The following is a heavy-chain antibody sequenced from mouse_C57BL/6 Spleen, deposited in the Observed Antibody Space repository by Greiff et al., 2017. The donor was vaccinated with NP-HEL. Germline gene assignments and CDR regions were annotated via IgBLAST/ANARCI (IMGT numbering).Heavy chain of an antibody. CDR2: IWRGGST. CDR1: GFSLTSYG. V-gene: IGHV2-5*01. D-gene: IGHD1-1*01. J-gene: IGHJ4*01. CDR3: ALGDYGSSDAMDY. Sequence: VKLVESGPGLVQPSQSLSITCTVSGFSLTSYGVHWVRQSPGKGLEWLGVIWRGGSTDYNAAFMSRLSITKDNSKSQVFFKMNSLQADDTAIYYCALGDYGSSDAMDYWGQGTSVTVSS.